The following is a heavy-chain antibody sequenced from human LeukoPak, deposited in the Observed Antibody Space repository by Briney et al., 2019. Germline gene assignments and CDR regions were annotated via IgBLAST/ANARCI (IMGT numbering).Heavy chain of an antibody. CDR1: GFTFSSYA. CDR2: ISSSAGST. J-gene: IGHJ4*02. D-gene: IGHD2-21*01. Sequence: GGSLRLSCAASGFTFSSYAMSWVRQAPGKGLEWVSTISSSAGSTHYADSVRGRFTISRDNTENTVYLQMNSLRPDDTAVYCAKGGAVILSQLDYWGQGTLVTVSS. CDR3: AKGGAVILSQLDY. V-gene: IGHV3-23*01.